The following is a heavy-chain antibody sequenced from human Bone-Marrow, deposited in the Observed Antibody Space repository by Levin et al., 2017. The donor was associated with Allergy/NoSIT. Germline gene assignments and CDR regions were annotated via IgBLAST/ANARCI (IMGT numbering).Heavy chain of an antibody. Sequence: SETLSLTCTVSGASISSNYWNWIRQPPGKGLEWIGYIYYSGGTNYNPSLKSRVTISADTSKNQFSLELTSVTAADTAVYYCARGGGSSSSSQDLDFWGPGSLVTVSS. CDR2: IYYSGGT. CDR1: GASISSNY. D-gene: IGHD6-6*01. V-gene: IGHV4-59*01. CDR3: ARGGGSSSSSQDLDF. J-gene: IGHJ4*02.